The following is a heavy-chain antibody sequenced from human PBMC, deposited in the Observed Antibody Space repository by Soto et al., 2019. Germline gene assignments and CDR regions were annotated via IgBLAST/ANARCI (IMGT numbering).Heavy chain of an antibody. Sequence: QVQVAQSGAEVKRPGASVKVSCWASGYPFTNFYIHWGRQAPGQGLEGMGIINPSGGSTAYAQKYLGRVTMTRDTTTSTVYMEVSSLRSEDTAVYYCARADYYGSSGYHLDYWGQGTLVTVSS. CDR2: INPSGGST. D-gene: IGHD3-22*01. CDR1: GYPFTNFY. J-gene: IGHJ4*02. CDR3: ARADYYGSSGYHLDY. V-gene: IGHV1-46*01.